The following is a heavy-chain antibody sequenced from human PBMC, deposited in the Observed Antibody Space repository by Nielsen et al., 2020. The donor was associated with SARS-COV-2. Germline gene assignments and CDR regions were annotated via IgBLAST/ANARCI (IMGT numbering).Heavy chain of an antibody. Sequence: SETLSLTCAVYGGSFSGYYWSWIRQPPGKGLEWIGEINHGGSTNYNPSLKSRVTISVDTSKNQFSLKLSSVTAADTAVYYCVRIDMATSSVDYWGRGTLVTVSS. CDR2: INHGGST. CDR1: GGSFSGYY. J-gene: IGHJ4*02. V-gene: IGHV4-34*01. D-gene: IGHD5-24*01. CDR3: VRIDMATSSVDY.